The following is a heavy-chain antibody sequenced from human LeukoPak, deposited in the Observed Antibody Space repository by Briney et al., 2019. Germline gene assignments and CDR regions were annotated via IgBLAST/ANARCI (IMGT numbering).Heavy chain of an antibody. Sequence: GGSLRLSCAASGFTFSNYWMHWVRHAPGKGLVWVSRINSDGSSTSYADSVKGRFTISRDNAKNTLYLQMNSLRAEDTAVYYCARARWDYSSGWYYWGQGTLVTVSS. CDR3: ARARWDYSSGWYY. J-gene: IGHJ4*02. CDR2: INSDGSST. D-gene: IGHD6-19*01. V-gene: IGHV3-74*01. CDR1: GFTFSNYW.